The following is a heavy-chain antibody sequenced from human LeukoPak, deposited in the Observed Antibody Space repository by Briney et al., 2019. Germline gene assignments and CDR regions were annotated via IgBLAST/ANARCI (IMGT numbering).Heavy chain of an antibody. V-gene: IGHV4-39*01. D-gene: IGHD3-3*01. CDR1: GGSISSSSYY. J-gene: IGHJ2*01. CDR3: ARLPGFWSGYVYWYFDL. Sequence: SETLSLTCTVSGGSISSSSYYWGWIRQPPGKGLEWIGSIYYSGSTYYNPSLKSRVTISVDTSKNQFSLKLSSVTAADTAVYYCARLPGFWSGYVYWYFDLWGRGTLVTVPS. CDR2: IYYSGST.